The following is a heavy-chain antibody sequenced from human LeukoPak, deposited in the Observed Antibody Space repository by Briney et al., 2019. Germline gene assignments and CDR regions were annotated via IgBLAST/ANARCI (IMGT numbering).Heavy chain of an antibody. CDR1: GGTFSSYA. V-gene: IGHV1-69*13. D-gene: IGHD3-16*01. CDR3: ARDGTDGDYYYYMDV. Sequence: GASVKVSCKASGGTFSSYAISWVRQAPGQGLEWMGGIIPIFGTANYAQKFQGRVTITADESTSTAYMELSSLRSEDTAVYYCARDGTDGDYYYYMDVWGKGTTVTVSS. CDR2: IIPIFGTA. J-gene: IGHJ6*03.